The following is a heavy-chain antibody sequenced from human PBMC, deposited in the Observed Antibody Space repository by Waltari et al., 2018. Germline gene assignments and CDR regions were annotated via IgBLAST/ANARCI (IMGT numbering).Heavy chain of an antibody. CDR1: GFTVSNNY. J-gene: IGHJ6*02. V-gene: IGHV3-66*01. D-gene: IGHD2-15*01. CDR2: IYNSGGT. Sequence: EVQMVESGGGLVQPGGSLRLSCAVSGFTVSNNYMSWVRQAPGKGLEWVALIYNSGGTYYADSVKDRFTISRDNSRNTLDLQMNSLRAEDTAVYYCARGPDSRGANRNGMDVWGQGATVTVSS. CDR3: ARGPDSRGANRNGMDV.